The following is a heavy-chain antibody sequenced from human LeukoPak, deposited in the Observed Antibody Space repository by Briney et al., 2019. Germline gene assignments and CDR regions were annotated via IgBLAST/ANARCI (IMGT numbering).Heavy chain of an antibody. D-gene: IGHD2-15*01. V-gene: IGHV3-7*01. J-gene: IGHJ4*02. CDR3: ARDSRRGYCSGGSCYHFDY. Sequence: GGSLRLSCAASGFTFSSYAMSWVRQAPGKGLEWVANIKQDGSEKYYVDSVKGRFTISRDNAKNSLYLQMNSLRAEDTAVYYCARDSRRGYCSGGSCYHFDYWGQGTLVTVSS. CDR2: IKQDGSEK. CDR1: GFTFSSYA.